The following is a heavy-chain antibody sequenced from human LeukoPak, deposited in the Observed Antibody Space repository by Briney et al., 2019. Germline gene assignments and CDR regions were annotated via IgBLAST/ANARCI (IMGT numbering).Heavy chain of an antibody. J-gene: IGHJ4*02. D-gene: IGHD3-10*01. Sequence: PSETLSLTCTVSGGSISSYYWSWIRQPPGKGLEWIGYIYYSGSTNYNPSLKSRVTISVDTSKNQFSLKLSSVTAADTAVYYCASSQEWFGELTGYFDYWGQGTLVTVSS. CDR3: ASSQEWFGELTGYFDY. CDR1: GGSISSYY. V-gene: IGHV4-59*08. CDR2: IYYSGST.